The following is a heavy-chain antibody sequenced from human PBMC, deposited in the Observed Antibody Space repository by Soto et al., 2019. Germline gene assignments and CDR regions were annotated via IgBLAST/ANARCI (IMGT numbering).Heavy chain of an antibody. J-gene: IGHJ5*02. V-gene: IGHV3-23*01. CDR3: ANLVTTGS. CDR1: GFPFDDYG. D-gene: IGHD4-17*01. Sequence: PGGSLRLSCAASGFPFDDYGMTWVRQAPGKGLEWVSTISESGGSTYYADSVKGRFTISRDNSKNTLYLQMNSLTAEDTALYYCANLVTTGSWGQGTLVTVSS. CDR2: ISESGGST.